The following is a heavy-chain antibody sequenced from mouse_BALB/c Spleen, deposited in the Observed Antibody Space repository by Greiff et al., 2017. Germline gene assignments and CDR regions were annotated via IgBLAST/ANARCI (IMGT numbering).Heavy chain of an antibody. Sequence: EVKLQESGAELVKPGASVKLSCTASGFNIKDTYMHWVKQRPEQGLEWIGRIDPANGNTKYDPKFQGKATITADTSSNTAYLQLSSLTSEDTAVYYCARRFITTVVDFDVWGAGTTVTVSS. V-gene: IGHV14-3*02. CDR1: GFNIKDTY. CDR3: ARRFITTVVDFDV. D-gene: IGHD1-1*01. CDR2: IDPANGNT. J-gene: IGHJ1*01.